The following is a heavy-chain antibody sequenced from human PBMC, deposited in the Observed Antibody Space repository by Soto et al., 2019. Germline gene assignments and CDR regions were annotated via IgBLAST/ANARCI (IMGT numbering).Heavy chain of an antibody. V-gene: IGHV3-48*02. Sequence: GGSLRLSCAASGFTFSSYSMNWVRQAPGKGLEWVSYISSSSSTIYYADSVKGRFTISRDNAKNSLYLQMNSLRDEDTAVYYCARYPYCSSTSCYVDYYYYGMDVWGQGTTVTVSS. CDR1: GFTFSSYS. CDR2: ISSSSSTI. J-gene: IGHJ6*02. D-gene: IGHD2-2*01. CDR3: ARYPYCSSTSCYVDYYYYGMDV.